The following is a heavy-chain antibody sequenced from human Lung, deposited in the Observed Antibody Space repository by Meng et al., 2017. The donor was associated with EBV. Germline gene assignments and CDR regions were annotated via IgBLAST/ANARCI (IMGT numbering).Heavy chain of an antibody. CDR2: IYSSGNT. CDR1: GDSISDYF. Sequence: QVQLQAPGPGLVKSSETLSLPCTVSGDSISDYFWNWIRQPAGKGLEWIGRIYSSGNTNYNPSLQSRVTMSVDTSKNQFSLKLYSVTAADTAVYYCARESFNSGWYSDYWGQGTLVTVSS. D-gene: IGHD6-19*01. V-gene: IGHV4-4*07. J-gene: IGHJ4*02. CDR3: ARESFNSGWYSDY.